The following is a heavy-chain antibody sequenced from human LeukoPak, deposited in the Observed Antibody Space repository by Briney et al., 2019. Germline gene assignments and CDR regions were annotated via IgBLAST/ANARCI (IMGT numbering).Heavy chain of an antibody. D-gene: IGHD3-22*01. CDR2: INTNGAFT. CDR3: ARDYDISGSYRPY. CDR1: GFIFSSHW. V-gene: IGHV3-74*01. Sequence: GGSLRLSCAASGFIFSSHWMHWVRQAPGKGLVWVSRINTNGAFTTYADSVKGRFTISRDISKNTVYLQMNNLRVEDTAMYYCARDYDISGSYRPYWGQGTLVTVSS. J-gene: IGHJ4*02.